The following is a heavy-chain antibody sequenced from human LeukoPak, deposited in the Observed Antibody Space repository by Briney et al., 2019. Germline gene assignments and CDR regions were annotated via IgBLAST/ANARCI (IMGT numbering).Heavy chain of an antibody. CDR3: ARLLNSGYYPLDY. J-gene: IGHJ4*02. CDR1: GGSLGSYC. CDR2: ICSSGST. V-gene: IGHV4-59*08. D-gene: IGHD3-22*01. Sequence: PSETLSLTCSVSGGSLGSYCWSWIRQPPGKGLEWIAHICSSGSTNYSPSLSSRLTISVDTSKNLFSLKLSSVTAAGTAVYYCARLLNSGYYPLDYWGRGTLVTVPS.